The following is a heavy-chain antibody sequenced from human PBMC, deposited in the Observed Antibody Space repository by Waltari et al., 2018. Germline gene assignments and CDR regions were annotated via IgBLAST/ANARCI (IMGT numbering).Heavy chain of an antibody. D-gene: IGHD3-10*01. V-gene: IGHV4-61*09. CDR2: IYTSGST. J-gene: IGHJ4*02. CDR3: ARAGFVGSHYFDY. CDR1: GGSISSGSYY. Sequence: QVQLQESGPGLVKPSQTLSLTCTVSGGSISSGSYYWSWIRQPAGKGLEWIGYIYTSGSTNYNPSLKSRVTISVDTSKNQFSLKLSSVTAADTAVYYCARAGFVGSHYFDYWGQGTLVTVSS.